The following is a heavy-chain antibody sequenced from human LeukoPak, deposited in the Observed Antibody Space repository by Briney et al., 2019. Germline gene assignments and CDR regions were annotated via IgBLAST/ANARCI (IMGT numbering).Heavy chain of an antibody. D-gene: IGHD2-2*02. V-gene: IGHV3-33*01. CDR2: IWYDGSNK. Sequence: GRSLRLSCAASGFTFSSYGMHWVRQAPGKGLEWVAVIWYDGSNKYYADSVKGRFTISRDNSKNTLYLQMNSLRAEDTAVYYCARTTVGIDCSSTSCYTGIGMGFLFYYGMDVWAKGPRSPSP. CDR3: ARTTVGIDCSSTSCYTGIGMGFLFYYGMDV. CDR1: GFTFSSYG. J-gene: IGHJ6*02.